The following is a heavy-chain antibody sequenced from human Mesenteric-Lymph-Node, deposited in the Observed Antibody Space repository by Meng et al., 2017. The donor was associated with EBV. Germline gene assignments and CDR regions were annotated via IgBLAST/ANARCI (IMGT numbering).Heavy chain of an antibody. CDR3: ARVGQWLPIDY. D-gene: IGHD6-19*01. J-gene: IGHJ4*02. CDR1: GASVSSRRYY. V-gene: IGHV4-61*01. Sequence: QLQESGPGLVKPSDALSPESTVSGASVSSRRYYWSWIRQPPGKGLEWIGQINYSGSTNYNPSLKSRVTVSVDTSKNEFSLKLTSVTAADAAVYYCARVGQWLPIDYWGQGTLVTVSS. CDR2: INYSGST.